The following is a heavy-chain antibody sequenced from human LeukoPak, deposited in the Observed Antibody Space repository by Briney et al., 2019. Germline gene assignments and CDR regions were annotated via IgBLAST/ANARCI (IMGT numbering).Heavy chain of an antibody. CDR1: GGSISSGASD. CDR3: ARAARQGFTMIVVPFFYFDL. D-gene: IGHD3-22*01. Sequence: SETLSLTCTVSGGSISSGASDWGWIRQHPKRGLEWVGYINHSGSTYYNPSLGSRVTMSVDTSKNQFSLKLSSVTAADSAVYYCARAARQGFTMIVVPFFYFDLRGRGTLVTVSS. CDR2: INHSGST. J-gene: IGHJ2*01. V-gene: IGHV4-31*03.